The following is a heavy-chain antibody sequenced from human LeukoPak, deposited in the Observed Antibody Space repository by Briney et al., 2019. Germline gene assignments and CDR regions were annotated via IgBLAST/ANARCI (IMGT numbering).Heavy chain of an antibody. CDR1: GFTFSSYS. D-gene: IGHD5-18*01. CDR3: ARGRNSYGPAVAFDI. CDR2: ISSSSSYI. Sequence: PGGSLRLSCAASGFTFSSYSMNWVRQAPGKGLEWVSSISSSSSYIYYADSVKGRFTISRDNAKNSLYLQMNSLRAEDTAVYYCARGRNSYGPAVAFDIWGQGTMVTVSS. V-gene: IGHV3-21*01. J-gene: IGHJ3*02.